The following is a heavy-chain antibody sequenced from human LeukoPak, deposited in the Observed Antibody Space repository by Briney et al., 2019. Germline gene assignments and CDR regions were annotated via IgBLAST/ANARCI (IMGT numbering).Heavy chain of an antibody. CDR2: INPNSGGT. Sequence: ASVKVSCKASGYTFTGYYMHWVRQAPGQGLEWMGWINPNSGGTNYAQKFQGRVTMTRDTSISTAYMELSRLGSDDTAVYYCARVDTALDYYYYYGMDVWGQGTTVTVSS. J-gene: IGHJ6*02. CDR1: GYTFTGYY. CDR3: ARVDTALDYYYYYGMDV. V-gene: IGHV1-2*02. D-gene: IGHD5-18*01.